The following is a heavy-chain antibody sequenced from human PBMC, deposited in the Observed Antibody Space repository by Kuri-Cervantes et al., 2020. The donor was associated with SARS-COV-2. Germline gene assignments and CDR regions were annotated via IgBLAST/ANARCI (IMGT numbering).Heavy chain of an antibody. V-gene: IGHV4-30-4*08. CDR1: GGSISSGDYY. D-gene: IGHD3-22*01. Sequence: LRLSCTVSGGSISSGDYYWSWIRQPPGKGLEWIGYIYYSGSTYYNPSLKSRVTISVDTSKNQFSLKLSSVTAADTAVYYCARGAASITMIVVVGNFDYWGQGTLVTVSS. CDR2: IYYSGST. CDR3: ARGAASITMIVVVGNFDY. J-gene: IGHJ4*02.